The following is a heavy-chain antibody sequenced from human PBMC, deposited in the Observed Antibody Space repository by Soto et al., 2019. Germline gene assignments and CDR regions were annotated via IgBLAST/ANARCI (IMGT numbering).Heavy chain of an antibody. V-gene: IGHV1-69*13. CDR3: TRSVGATSDYFDF. D-gene: IGHD1-26*01. J-gene: IGHJ4*02. Sequence: SVKVSCNASGGNFSSYAISWVRQAPGQGLEWMGGIIPIFGTANYAQKFQGRVTITADESTSTAYMELSSLRSEDTAVYYCTRSVGATSDYFDFWGQGTLVTVSS. CDR1: GGNFSSYA. CDR2: IIPIFGTA.